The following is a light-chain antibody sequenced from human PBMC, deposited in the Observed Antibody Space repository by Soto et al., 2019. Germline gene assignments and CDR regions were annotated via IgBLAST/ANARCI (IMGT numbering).Light chain of an antibody. CDR1: QTISSW. CDR2: DAS. Sequence: DIHVTLSPATLAASVGDRVPITCRARQTISSWLAWYQQKPGKAPNLLIYDASTLESGVPSRFSGSGSGTEFTLTISSLQPDDFATYYCQQLNGSPWTFGQGTKVDIK. V-gene: IGKV1-5*01. J-gene: IGKJ1*01. CDR3: QQLNGSPWT.